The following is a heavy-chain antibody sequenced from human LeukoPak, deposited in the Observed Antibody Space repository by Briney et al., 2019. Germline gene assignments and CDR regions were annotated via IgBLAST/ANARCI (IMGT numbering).Heavy chain of an antibody. CDR1: RFTFRRYW. D-gene: IGHD2-8*01. CDR2: IKEDGSEK. Sequence: GGSLRLSCAASRFTFRRYWMSWVRQAPGKGLEWVANIKEDGSEKYHVDSVKGRFTISRDNAKNSLYLQMNSLRAEDTAVYYCATLYSDYFDYWGQGTLVTVST. V-gene: IGHV3-7*05. J-gene: IGHJ4*02. CDR3: ATLYSDYFDY.